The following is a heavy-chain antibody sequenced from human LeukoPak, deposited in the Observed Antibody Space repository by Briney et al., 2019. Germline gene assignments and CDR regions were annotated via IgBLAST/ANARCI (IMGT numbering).Heavy chain of an antibody. Sequence: GGSLRLSCAASGFTLSTYGMHWVRQAPGKGLEWVAMISHDGNSKQYADFAKGRFTISRDNSKNTLYLQMNSLRAEDTAVYYCAKDSGSSPEYYFDYWGQGTLVTVSS. CDR2: ISHDGNSK. V-gene: IGHV3-30*18. D-gene: IGHD1-26*01. CDR3: AKDSGSSPEYYFDY. CDR1: GFTLSTYG. J-gene: IGHJ4*02.